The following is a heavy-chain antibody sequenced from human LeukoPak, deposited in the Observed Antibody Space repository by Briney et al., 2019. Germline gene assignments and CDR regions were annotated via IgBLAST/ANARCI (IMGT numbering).Heavy chain of an antibody. J-gene: IGHJ4*02. CDR3: ARDEYYYDSSGYHTGDY. V-gene: IGHV1-18*01. CDR2: ISAYNGNT. CDR1: GYTFTSYG. Sequence: ASVKVSCKASGYTFTSYGISWVRQAPGQGLVWMGWISAYNGNTNYAQKLQGRVTMTTDTSTSTAYMELRSLRSDDTAVYYCARDEYYYDSSGYHTGDYWGQGTLVTVSS. D-gene: IGHD3-22*01.